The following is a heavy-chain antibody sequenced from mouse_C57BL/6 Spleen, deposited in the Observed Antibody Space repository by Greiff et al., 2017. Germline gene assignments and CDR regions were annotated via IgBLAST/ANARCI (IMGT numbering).Heavy chain of an antibody. CDR3: ARWTTVVAKGSFWYFDV. CDR2: IDPSDSYT. Sequence: QVQLQQPGAELVKPGASVKMSCKASGYTFTSYWMQWVKQRPGQGLEWIGEIDPSDSYTNYNQKFKGKATLTVDTSSSTAYMQLSSLTSEDSAVYYCARWTTVVAKGSFWYFDVWGTGTTVTVSS. V-gene: IGHV1-50*01. D-gene: IGHD1-1*01. CDR1: GYTFTSYW. J-gene: IGHJ1*03.